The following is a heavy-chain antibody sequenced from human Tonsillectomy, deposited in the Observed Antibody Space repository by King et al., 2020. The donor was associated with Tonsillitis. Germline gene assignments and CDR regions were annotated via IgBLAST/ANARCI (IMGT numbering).Heavy chain of an antibody. CDR1: GGTFSSYA. J-gene: IGHJ4*02. V-gene: IGHV1-69*01. D-gene: IGHD2-15*01. Sequence: QLVQSGAEVKKSGSSVKVSCKASGGTFSSYAINWVRQAPGQGLEWMVGIIPIFGTANYVQKFQGRVTITADESTSTVYMEMSSLRYEDTAVYYCAGGPGSCSGGSCYLIDFWGQGTLVTVSS. CDR2: IIPIFGTA. CDR3: AGGPGSCSGGSCYLIDF.